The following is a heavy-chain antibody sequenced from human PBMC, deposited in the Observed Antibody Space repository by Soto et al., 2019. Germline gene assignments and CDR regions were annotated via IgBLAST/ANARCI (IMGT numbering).Heavy chain of an antibody. V-gene: IGHV3-23*01. CDR3: AKGGGATPPFDY. CDR1: GFTFSSYA. D-gene: IGHD1-26*01. Sequence: XESLRLSGAASGFTFSSYAMSWVRQAPGKGLEWVSAISGSGGSTYYADSVKGRFTISRDNSKNTLYLQMNSLRAEDTAVYYCAKGGGATPPFDYWGQGTLVTVSS. CDR2: ISGSGGST. J-gene: IGHJ4*02.